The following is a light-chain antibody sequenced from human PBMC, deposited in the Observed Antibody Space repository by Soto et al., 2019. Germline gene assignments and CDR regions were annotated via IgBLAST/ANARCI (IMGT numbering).Light chain of an antibody. Sequence: DIHMTQSPSTLSASVGDRVTITCRASQSLNSLLAWYQQKPGRAPKLLIYDASTLESGVPSRFSGSGSGTEFTLNISSLQTDDCATYYCQQYNSYSSWTFGQGTK. CDR1: QSLNSL. V-gene: IGKV1-5*01. CDR2: DAS. CDR3: QQYNSYSSWT. J-gene: IGKJ1*01.